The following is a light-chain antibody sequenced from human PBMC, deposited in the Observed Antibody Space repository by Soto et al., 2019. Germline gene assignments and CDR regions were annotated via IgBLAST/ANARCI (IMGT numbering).Light chain of an antibody. J-gene: IGLJ2*01. Sequence: QSVLTQPPSVSGAPGQRVTISCTGSRSNIGAGYDVHWYQQLPGTAPKLLIYGNSNRPSGVPDRFSGSKSGTSASLAITGLQAEDEADFSCQSYDSSLSGSVFGGGTKVTVL. CDR3: QSYDSSLSGSV. CDR2: GNS. V-gene: IGLV1-40*01. CDR1: RSNIGAGYD.